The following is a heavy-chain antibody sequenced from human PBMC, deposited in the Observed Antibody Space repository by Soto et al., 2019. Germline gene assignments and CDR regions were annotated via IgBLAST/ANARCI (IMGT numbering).Heavy chain of an antibody. J-gene: IGHJ5*02. CDR3: ARYDLGRGRFDP. D-gene: IGHD7-27*01. V-gene: IGHV1-18*01. CDR2: ISAYNANT. CDR1: GYSFNSYG. Sequence: ASVKVSCKASGYSFNSYGISWVRQAPGQGLEWMGWISAYNANTDYAQKLQGRVTMTKDTSTTTAYMELRSLRSDDTAVYYCARYDLGRGRFDPWGQGTLVTVS.